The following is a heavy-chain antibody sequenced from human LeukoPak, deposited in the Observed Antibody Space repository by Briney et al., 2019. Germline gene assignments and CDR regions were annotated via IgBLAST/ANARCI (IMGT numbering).Heavy chain of an antibody. D-gene: IGHD5-24*01. CDR1: GYTLTELS. CDR2: FDPEDGET. V-gene: IGHV1-24*01. J-gene: IGHJ4*02. CDR3: ASHQRGRDGYNRLMDY. Sequence: ASVKVSCKVSGYTLTELSMHWVRQAPGKGLEWMGGFDPEDGETIYAQKFQGRVTITADESTSTAYMELSSLRSEDTAVYYCASHQRGRDGYNRLMDYWGQGTLVTVSS.